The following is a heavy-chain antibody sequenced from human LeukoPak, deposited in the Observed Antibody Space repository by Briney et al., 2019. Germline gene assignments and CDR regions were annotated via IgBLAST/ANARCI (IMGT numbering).Heavy chain of an antibody. J-gene: IGHJ3*02. CDR1: GYTFTGYY. D-gene: IGHD4-17*01. CDR3: ALGYGDYVSGAFDI. Sequence: ASVKVSCKASGYTFTGYYMHWARHASGQGLELMGWINPNSGGTNYAQKFQGRVTMTRDTSISTAYMELSRLRSDDTAVYYCALGYGDYVSGAFDIWGQGTMVTVSS. CDR2: INPNSGGT. V-gene: IGHV1-2*02.